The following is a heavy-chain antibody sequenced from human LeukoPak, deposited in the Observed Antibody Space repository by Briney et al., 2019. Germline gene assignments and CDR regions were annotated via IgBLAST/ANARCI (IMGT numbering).Heavy chain of an antibody. CDR3: ARSYYYDSSGYYTYYFDY. CDR1: GGTFSSYA. Sequence: ASVKVSCKASGGTFSSYAISWVRQAPGQGLEWMGRIIPIFGIANYAQKLQGRVTITADKSTSTAYMELSSLRSEDTAVYYCARSYYYDSSGYYTYYFDYWGQGTLVTVSS. J-gene: IGHJ4*02. CDR2: IIPIFGIA. D-gene: IGHD3-22*01. V-gene: IGHV1-69*04.